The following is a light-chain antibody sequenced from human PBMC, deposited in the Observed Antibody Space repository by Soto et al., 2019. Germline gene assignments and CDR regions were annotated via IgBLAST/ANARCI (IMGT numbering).Light chain of an antibody. V-gene: IGKV3-11*01. CDR3: QQRSNWPIT. CDR2: DAS. J-gene: IGKJ5*01. CDR1: QSVSSY. Sequence: EIVLTQSPATLSLSPGERATLSCRTSQSVSSYFAWYQQKPGRAPRLLIYDASNRATGIPARFIGSGSGTDFTLTISSLAPEDFAVYYCQQRSNWPITFGQGTRLEIK.